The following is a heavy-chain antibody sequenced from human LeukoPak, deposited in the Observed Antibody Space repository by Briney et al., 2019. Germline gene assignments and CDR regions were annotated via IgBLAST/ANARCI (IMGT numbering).Heavy chain of an antibody. CDR1: GGSFSGYY. V-gene: IGHV4-59*01. Sequence: PSETLSLTCAVYGGSFSGYYWSWIRQPPGKGLEWIGYIYYSGSTNYNPSLKSRVTISVDTSKNQFSLKLSSVTAADTAVYYCARVGIGRYYYDSSAPGSFFDYWGQGTLVTVSS. J-gene: IGHJ4*02. CDR3: ARVGIGRYYYDSSAPGSFFDY. CDR2: IYYSGST. D-gene: IGHD3-22*01.